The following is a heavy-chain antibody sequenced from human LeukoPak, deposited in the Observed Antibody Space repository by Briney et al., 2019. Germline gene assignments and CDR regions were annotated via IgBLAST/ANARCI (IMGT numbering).Heavy chain of an antibody. Sequence: PSETLSLTCTVSGGSINNYYWSWIRQPPGKGLEWIGYIYYRGSTNYNPSLKSRVTFSVDTSKNQFSLKLNSVTAADTAVYYCARGGDYGDLRYFDYWGQGTLVTVS. J-gene: IGHJ4*02. CDR1: GGSINNYY. D-gene: IGHD4-17*01. CDR3: ARGGDYGDLRYFDY. CDR2: IYYRGST. V-gene: IGHV4-59*01.